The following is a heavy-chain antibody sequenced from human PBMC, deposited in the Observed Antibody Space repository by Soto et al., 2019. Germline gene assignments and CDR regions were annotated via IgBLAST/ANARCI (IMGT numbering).Heavy chain of an antibody. CDR1: GGTFSSYA. J-gene: IGHJ6*02. D-gene: IGHD6-13*01. V-gene: IGHV1-69*13. CDR3: ASAFPQQDYYYYGMDV. Sequence: GASVKVSCKASGGTFSSYAISWVRQAPGQGLEWMGGIIPIFGTANYAQKFQGRVTITADESTSTAYMELSSLRSEDTAVYYCASAFPQQDYYYYGMDVWGQGTTVTVSS. CDR2: IIPIFGTA.